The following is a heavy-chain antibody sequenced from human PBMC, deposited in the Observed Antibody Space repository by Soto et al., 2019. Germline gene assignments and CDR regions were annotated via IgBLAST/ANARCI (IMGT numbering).Heavy chain of an antibody. CDR3: ALHTLDTGMPSGY. J-gene: IGHJ4*02. CDR2: IGGYKGNT. D-gene: IGHD5-18*01. CDR1: GYTFTNYG. V-gene: IGHV1-18*01. Sequence: QVQLVQSGAEVREPGASVKVSCKASGYTFTNYGVSWVRQAPGQGLEWMGWIGGYKGNTNYAQKLQGRVTLTTDTCASTAYMEMRSLRADDTAVYYWALHTLDTGMPSGYWGQGTLVTVSS.